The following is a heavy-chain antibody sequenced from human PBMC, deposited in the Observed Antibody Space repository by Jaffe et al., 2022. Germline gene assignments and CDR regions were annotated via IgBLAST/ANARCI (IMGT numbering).Heavy chain of an antibody. CDR1: GFTFSSYW. D-gene: IGHD6-19*01. V-gene: IGHV3-7*01. J-gene: IGHJ5*02. CDR3: ARDFLEYPVAGPYNWFDP. CDR2: IKQDGSEK. Sequence: EVQLVESGGGLVQPGGSLRLSCAASGFTFSSYWMSWVRQAPGKGLEWVANIKQDGSEKYYVDSVKGRFTISRDNAKNSLYLQMNSLRAEDTAVYYCARDFLEYPVAGPYNWFDPWGQGTLVTVSS.